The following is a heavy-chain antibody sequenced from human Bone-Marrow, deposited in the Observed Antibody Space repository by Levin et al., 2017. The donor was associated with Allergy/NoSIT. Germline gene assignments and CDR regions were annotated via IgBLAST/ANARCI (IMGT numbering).Heavy chain of an antibody. Sequence: SCAASGFTFSSYAMSWVHQAPGKGLEWVSGISGGGGSTNYADSVKGRFTISRDNSKNSLYLQMNSLRVEDTAVYYCARGLEYSGLPWGQGTLVTVSS. CDR3: ARGLEYSGLP. V-gene: IGHV3-23*01. D-gene: IGHD5-12*01. CDR2: ISGGGGST. J-gene: IGHJ5*02. CDR1: GFTFSSYA.